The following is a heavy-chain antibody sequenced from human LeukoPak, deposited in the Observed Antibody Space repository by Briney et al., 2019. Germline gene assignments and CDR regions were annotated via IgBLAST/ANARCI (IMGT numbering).Heavy chain of an antibody. D-gene: IGHD3-10*01. CDR1: GFTFSSYE. Sequence: GGSLRLSCAASGFTFSSYEMNWVRQAPGKGLEWVSYISSSGSTIYYADSVKGRFTISRDNAKNSLYLQMNSLRAEDTAVYYCARDSRLGGSGSYSDYWGQGTLVTVSS. CDR3: ARDSRLGGSGSYSDY. V-gene: IGHV3-48*03. J-gene: IGHJ4*02. CDR2: ISSSGSTI.